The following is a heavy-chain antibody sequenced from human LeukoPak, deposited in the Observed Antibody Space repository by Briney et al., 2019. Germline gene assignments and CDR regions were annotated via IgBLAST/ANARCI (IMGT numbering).Heavy chain of an antibody. D-gene: IGHD2-21*01. V-gene: IGHV3-48*01. CDR3: ARGGGDRVDDAFDL. J-gene: IGHJ3*01. CDR2: LSSSGTI. CDR1: GFISSTWS. Sequence: PGGSLRLSCSASGFISSTWSVNWVRQAPGKGLECVSHLSSSGTIYYADSVKGRFTISRDNANNSLSLQMNSLRVEDTAIYSCARGGGDRVDDAFDLWGQGTMVTVSS.